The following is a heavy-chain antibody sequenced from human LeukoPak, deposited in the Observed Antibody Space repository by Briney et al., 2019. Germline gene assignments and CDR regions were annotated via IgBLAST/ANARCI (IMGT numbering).Heavy chain of an antibody. J-gene: IGHJ4*02. D-gene: IGHD5-24*01. Sequence: GGALRLSCTASGFTFSSYEMNWVRQSPGKGLEWVSYISSSGTTKYYADSVKGRFTISRDNAKNSLHLQMNSLRAEDTAVYYCAREGKPTDGYTGAFDNWGQGTLVTVSS. CDR2: ISSSGTTK. CDR3: AREGKPTDGYTGAFDN. CDR1: GFTFSSYE. V-gene: IGHV3-48*03.